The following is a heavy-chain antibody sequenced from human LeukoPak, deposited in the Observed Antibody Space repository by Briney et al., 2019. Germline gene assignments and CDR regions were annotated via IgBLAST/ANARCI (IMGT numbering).Heavy chain of an antibody. J-gene: IGHJ5*02. CDR1: GYTFTSYG. Sequence: ASVKVSCKASGYTFTSYGISWVRQAPGQGLEWMGWISAYNGNTNYAQKLQGRVTMTSDISTSTAYMELRSLRSDDTAVYYCARVMVYGDYAAGWFDPWGQGTLVTVSS. V-gene: IGHV1-18*01. CDR2: ISAYNGNT. CDR3: ARVMVYGDYAAGWFDP. D-gene: IGHD4-17*01.